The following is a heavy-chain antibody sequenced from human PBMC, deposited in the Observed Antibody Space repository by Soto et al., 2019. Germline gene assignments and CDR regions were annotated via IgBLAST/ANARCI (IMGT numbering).Heavy chain of an antibody. CDR2: IYYSGNT. CDR1: GGSITSSSYY. D-gene: IGHD6-19*01. CDR3: ARVAVAGNDAFDI. J-gene: IGHJ3*02. V-gene: IGHV4-39*01. Sequence: QLQLQESGPGLVKPSETLSLTCTVSGGSITSSSYYWGWIRQPPGKGLGWIGSIYYSGNTYYNPSLKSRLTISVDTSKNQFSLNLGPVTAADTAVFYCARVAVAGNDAFDIWGQGTMVTVSS.